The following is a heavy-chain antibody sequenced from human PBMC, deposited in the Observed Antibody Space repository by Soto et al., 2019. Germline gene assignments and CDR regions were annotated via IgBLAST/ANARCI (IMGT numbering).Heavy chain of an antibody. D-gene: IGHD2-2*02. CDR1: GGTFSSYA. V-gene: IGHV1-69*01. CDR2: IIPIFGTA. J-gene: IGHJ6*02. Sequence: QVQLVQSGAEVKKPGSSVKVSCKASGGTFSSYAISWVRQAPGQGLEWMGGIIPIFGTAHYAQKFQGRVTITADESTSTAYMELSSLRSDDTAVYYCASKNGDCSSTSCYRGYYYYYGMDVWGQGTTVTVSS. CDR3: ASKNGDCSSTSCYRGYYYYYGMDV.